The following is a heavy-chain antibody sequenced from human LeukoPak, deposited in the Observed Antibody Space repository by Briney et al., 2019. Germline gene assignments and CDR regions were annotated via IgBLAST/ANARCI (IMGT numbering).Heavy chain of an antibody. D-gene: IGHD6-6*01. V-gene: IGHV4-61*10. J-gene: IGHJ4*02. CDR3: ARGGRRSSSSKCFDY. CDR1: GGSISSGSYY. CDR2: IYYSGST. Sequence: PSQTLSLTCTVSGGSISSGSYYWSWIRQPAGKGLEWIGYIYYSGSTNYNPSLKSRVTISVDTSKNQFSLKLSSVTAADTAVYYCARGGRRSSSSKCFDYWGQGTLVTVSS.